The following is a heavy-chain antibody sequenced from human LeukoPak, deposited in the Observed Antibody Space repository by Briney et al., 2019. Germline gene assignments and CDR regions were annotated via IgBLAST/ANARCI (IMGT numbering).Heavy chain of an antibody. CDR3: ASQPSFGHLLSGFHFDY. CDR2: ISWNSGTI. D-gene: IGHD3-16*01. Sequence: GGSLRLSCAASEFTFDDYAMHWVRRAPGKGLEWVSGISWNSGTIAYADSVKGRFTISRDNAKNSLYLQVNSLRADDTALYYCASQPSFGHLLSGFHFDYWGQGTLVTVSS. CDR1: EFTFDDYA. V-gene: IGHV3-9*01. J-gene: IGHJ4*02.